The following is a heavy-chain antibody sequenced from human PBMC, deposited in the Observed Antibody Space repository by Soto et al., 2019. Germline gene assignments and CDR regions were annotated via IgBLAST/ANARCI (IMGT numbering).Heavy chain of an antibody. CDR2: TSPSSLAT. Sequence: XSVKVSCKASVYTFTCYYIHWVRQAPGQGLEWMGWTSPSSLATNYAQRFQGRVTMSRDRATSTVYMELSRLRSEDTAVYYCAREDAERATRFLDYWGQGTVVTSPQ. D-gene: IGHD2-21*01. V-gene: IGHV1-2*02. CDR1: VYTFTCYY. J-gene: IGHJ4*02. CDR3: AREDAERATRFLDY.